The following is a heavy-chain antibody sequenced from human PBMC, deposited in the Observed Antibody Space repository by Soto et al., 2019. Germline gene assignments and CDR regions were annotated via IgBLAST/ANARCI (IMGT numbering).Heavy chain of an antibody. CDR2: ISSSSSYI. D-gene: IGHD2-2*01. V-gene: IGHV3-21*01. CDR1: GFTFRSYS. Sequence: EVQLVESGGGLVKPGGSLRLSCAASGFTFRSYSMNWVRQAPGKGLEWVSSISSSSSYIYYADSVKGRFTISRDNAKNSQYLQMARLRAEDTAVYYCAGSDCSSTSCPNNHDAFDIWGQGTMVTVSS. J-gene: IGHJ3*02. CDR3: AGSDCSSTSCPNNHDAFDI.